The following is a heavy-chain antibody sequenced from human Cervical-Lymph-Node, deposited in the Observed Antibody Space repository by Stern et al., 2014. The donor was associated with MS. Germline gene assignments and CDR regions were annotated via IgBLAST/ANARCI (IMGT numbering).Heavy chain of an antibody. D-gene: IGHD6-13*01. CDR3: ARPIAAAGPIDY. J-gene: IGHJ4*02. Sequence: QLQLQESGPGLVKPSETLSLTCTVSGGSISSSDYYWGWIRQPPGKALEWIGNLDYIGNTYYNPSLKSRVTISGATSRNRFSLSLGSVTAADTAVYYCARPIAAAGPIDYWGQGTLVTVSS. CDR1: GGSISSSDYY. CDR2: LDYIGNT. V-gene: IGHV4-39*01.